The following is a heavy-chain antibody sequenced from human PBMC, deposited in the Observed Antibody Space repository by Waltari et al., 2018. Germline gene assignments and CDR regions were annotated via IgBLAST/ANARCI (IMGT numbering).Heavy chain of an antibody. J-gene: IGHJ4*02. D-gene: IGHD6-19*01. CDR3: ARGLAVAGIDY. CDR1: GYPFTSYA. CDR2: MNPKSGNK. Sequence: QVQLVQSGAEVKKPGASVKVSCKASGYPFTSYAMHWVRKATGQGLEWMGWMNPKSGNKGYAQKFQGRGTMTRNTARSTAYMELSSLRSEDTAVYYCARGLAVAGIDYWGQGTLVTVSS. V-gene: IGHV1-8*02.